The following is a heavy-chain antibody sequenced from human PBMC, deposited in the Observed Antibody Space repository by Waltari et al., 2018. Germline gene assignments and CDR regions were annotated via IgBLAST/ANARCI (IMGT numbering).Heavy chain of an antibody. V-gene: IGHV1-18*01. D-gene: IGHD6-13*01. CDR2: IDPDGGGT. J-gene: IGHJ4*02. CDR3: ARGRGTLGQLLVTY. Sequence: QVQLVQSGAEVKKPGASVKVSCKASGYSFMMFGISWVRQDPGQGLEWLGIIDPDGGGTTYAPKFRDRLSLTRDTSTSVLYMALDNLNSDDSAIYFCARGRGTLGQLLVTYWGQGTQVLVSS. CDR1: GYSFMMFG.